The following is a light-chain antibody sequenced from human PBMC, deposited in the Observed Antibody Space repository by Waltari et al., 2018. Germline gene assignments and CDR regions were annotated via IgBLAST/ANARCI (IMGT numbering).Light chain of an antibody. CDR1: SGHSSNI. Sequence: QLVVTQSPSASASLGASVKLTCTLSSGHSSNIVAWHQQHPEKGPRYLMKVNSDGSYSKGDGIPERFSGSSSGAERYLTISSLQSEDEADYYCQTGGHGTWVFGGGTKLTVL. V-gene: IGLV4-69*01. CDR2: VNSDGSY. J-gene: IGLJ3*02. CDR3: QTGGHGTWV.